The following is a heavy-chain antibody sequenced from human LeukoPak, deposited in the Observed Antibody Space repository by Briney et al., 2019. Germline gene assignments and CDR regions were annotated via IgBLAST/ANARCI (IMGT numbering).Heavy chain of an antibody. J-gene: IGHJ4*02. D-gene: IGHD1-26*01. CDR2: ISHDGSNK. CDR1: GFTFSSYG. CDR3: ARWELGLDY. V-gene: IGHV3-30*03. Sequence: GGSLRLSCAASGFTFSSYGMHWVRQAPGKGLEWVAVISHDGSNKYYADSVKGRFTISRDNSKNSLYLQMNSLRAEDTAIYYCARWELGLDYWGQGTLVTVSS.